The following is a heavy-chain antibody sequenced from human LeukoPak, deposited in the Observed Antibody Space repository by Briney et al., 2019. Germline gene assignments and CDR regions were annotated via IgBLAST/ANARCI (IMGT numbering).Heavy chain of an antibody. CDR3: ARSRGDYMGVGFDY. CDR1: GFTFSSYS. J-gene: IGHJ4*02. Sequence: PGGSLRLSCAASGFTFSSYSMNWVRQAPGKGLEWVSSISSSSSYIYYADSVKGRFTISRDDSKNTLYLQMNSLRAEDTAVYYCARSRGDYMGVGFDYWGQGTLVTVSS. D-gene: IGHD4-17*01. V-gene: IGHV3-21*04. CDR2: ISSSSSYI.